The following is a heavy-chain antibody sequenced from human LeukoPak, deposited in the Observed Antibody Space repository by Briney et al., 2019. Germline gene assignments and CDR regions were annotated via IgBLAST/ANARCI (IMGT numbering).Heavy chain of an antibody. CDR3: ARGYCSGGSCYGAFDI. CDR2: ISSSSSYI. Sequence: GGSLRLSCAASGFTFSSYSMTWVRQAPGKGLEWVSSISSSSSYIYYADSVKGRFTISRDNAKNSLYLQMNSLRAEDTAVYYCARGYCSGGSCYGAFDIWGQGTMVTVSS. D-gene: IGHD2-15*01. V-gene: IGHV3-21*01. J-gene: IGHJ3*02. CDR1: GFTFSSYS.